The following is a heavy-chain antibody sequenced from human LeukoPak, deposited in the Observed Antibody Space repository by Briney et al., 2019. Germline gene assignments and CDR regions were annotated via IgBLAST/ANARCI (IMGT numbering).Heavy chain of an antibody. CDR2: INHSGRT. Sequence: SETLSLTCAVYGGSFSGYYWSWIRQPPGKGLEWIGAINHSGRTNYNPSHKSRVTISADTSKSQFSLKLSSVAAADTAVYYCARVGEPEGPQGGDFAYGRQGTL. CDR3: ARVGEPEGPQGGDFAY. CDR1: GGSFSGYY. V-gene: IGHV4-34*01. J-gene: IGHJ4*02. D-gene: IGHD2-15*01.